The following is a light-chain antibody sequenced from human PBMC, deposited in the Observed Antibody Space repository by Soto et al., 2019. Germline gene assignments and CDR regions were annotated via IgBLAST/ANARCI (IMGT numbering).Light chain of an antibody. Sequence: QSVLTQSPSASASLGASLKLTCTLSSAHSTYAIAWHQQQPEKGPRYLMVVQSHGSHTKGDGIPGRFSGSSSGAERYLTISSLQSDDEADYYCQTWDTGIVVFGGGTKLTVL. CDR2: VQSHGSH. V-gene: IGLV4-69*01. J-gene: IGLJ2*01. CDR3: QTWDTGIVV. CDR1: SAHSTYA.